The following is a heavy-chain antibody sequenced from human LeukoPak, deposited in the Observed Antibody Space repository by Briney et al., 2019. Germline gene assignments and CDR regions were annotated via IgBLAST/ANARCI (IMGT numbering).Heavy chain of an antibody. CDR2: ISGYNGNT. Sequence: ASVKVSCKTSRYTFTNYGISWVRQAPGQGPEWMGWISGYNGNTNYVQKFQGRVTMTTDTSTSTAYMELRSLRSDDTAVYYCARAIVVVPAPIDYWGQGTLVTVSS. D-gene: IGHD2-2*01. CDR1: RYTFTNYG. J-gene: IGHJ4*02. CDR3: ARAIVVVPAPIDY. V-gene: IGHV1-18*01.